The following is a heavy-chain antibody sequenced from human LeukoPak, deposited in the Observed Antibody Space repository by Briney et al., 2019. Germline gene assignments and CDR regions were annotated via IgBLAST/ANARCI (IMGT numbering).Heavy chain of an antibody. D-gene: IGHD5-12*01. Sequence: GASVKVSCKASGYTFTGYYMHWVRQAPGQGLEWMGGIIPIFGTANYAQKFQGRVTITADESTSTAYMELSSLRSEDTAVYYCARDLGYSGYDRYFDYWGQGTLVTVSS. J-gene: IGHJ4*02. CDR1: GYTFTGYY. CDR3: ARDLGYSGYDRYFDY. CDR2: IIPIFGTA. V-gene: IGHV1-69*13.